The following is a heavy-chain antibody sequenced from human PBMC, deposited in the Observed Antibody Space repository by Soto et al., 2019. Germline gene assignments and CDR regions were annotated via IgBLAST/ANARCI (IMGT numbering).Heavy chain of an antibody. CDR1: GFTFTNYA. J-gene: IGHJ4*02. V-gene: IGHV3-23*01. D-gene: IGHD3-10*01. Sequence: GGSLRLSCAASGFTFTNYAMGWVRQAPGKGLEWVSVVSSGGSTYYADSVTGRFTVSRDNSKNTLSLQMNSLRAEDTAVYYCAKRRGCRWHFGFRGQGALVTVSS. CDR2: VSSGGST. CDR3: AKRRGCRWHFGF.